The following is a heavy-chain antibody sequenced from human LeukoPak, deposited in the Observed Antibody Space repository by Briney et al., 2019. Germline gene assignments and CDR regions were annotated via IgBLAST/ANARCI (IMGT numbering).Heavy chain of an antibody. V-gene: IGHV3-23*01. J-gene: IGHJ4*02. CDR2: ISGSGGST. Sequence: GGSLRLSCAASGFTFSSYAMSWVRQAPGKGLEWVSAISGSGGSTYYADSVKGRFTISRDNSKNTLYLQMNSLRAEDTAVYYCAKDVPSGHWVLGGSTTGFFDYWGQGTLVTVSS. D-gene: IGHD3-9*01. CDR3: AKDVPSGHWVLGGSTTGFFDY. CDR1: GFTFSSYA.